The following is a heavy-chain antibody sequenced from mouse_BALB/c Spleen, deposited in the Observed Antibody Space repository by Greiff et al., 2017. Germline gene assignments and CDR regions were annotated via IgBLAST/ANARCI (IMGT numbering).Heavy chain of an antibody. CDR1: GFNIKDTY. D-gene: IGHD1-2*01. V-gene: IGHV14-3*02. CDR2: IDPANGNT. J-gene: IGHJ3*01. Sequence: EVQLHQSGAELVKPGASVKLSCTASGFNIKDTYMHWVKQRPEQGLEWIGRIDPANGNTKYDPKFQGKATITADTSSNTAYLQLSSLTSEDTAVYYCAPYGGFAYWGQGTLVTVSA. CDR3: APYGGFAY.